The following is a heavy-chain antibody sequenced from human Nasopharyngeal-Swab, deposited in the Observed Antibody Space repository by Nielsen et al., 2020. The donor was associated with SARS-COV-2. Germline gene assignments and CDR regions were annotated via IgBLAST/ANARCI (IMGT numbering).Heavy chain of an antibody. Sequence: SVKVSCKASGGTFSSYAISWVRQAPGQGPEWMGGIIPIFGTANYAQKFQGRVTITADKSTSTAYMELSSLRSEDTAVYYCARAGEQQLLYYYYVDVWGKGTTVTVSS. CDR2: IIPIFGTA. D-gene: IGHD6-13*01. V-gene: IGHV1-69*06. CDR3: ARAGEQQLLYYYYVDV. CDR1: GGTFSSYA. J-gene: IGHJ6*03.